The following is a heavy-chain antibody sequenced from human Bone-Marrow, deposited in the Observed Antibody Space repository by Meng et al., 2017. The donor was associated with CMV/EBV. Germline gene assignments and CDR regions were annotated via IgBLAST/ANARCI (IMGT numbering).Heavy chain of an antibody. J-gene: IGHJ5*02. CDR1: GGSISSGDYY. Sequence: QVQLQESGPGLVKPSQTLSLTCTVSGGSISSGDYYWNWIRQTPGKGLEWIGSSSYSGSTYYNPSLKSRVTISADTSKNHFSLRLSSVTAADTAVFYCGRGGGVAVTDTWGQGALVTVSS. D-gene: IGHD6-19*01. CDR3: GRGGGVAVTDT. CDR2: SSYSGST. V-gene: IGHV4-39*07.